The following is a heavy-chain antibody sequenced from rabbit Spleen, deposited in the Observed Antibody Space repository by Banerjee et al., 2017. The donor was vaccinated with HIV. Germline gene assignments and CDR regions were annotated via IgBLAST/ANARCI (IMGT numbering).Heavy chain of an antibody. D-gene: IGHD8-1*01. CDR1: GFSFNSGQY. J-gene: IGHJ4*01. CDR2: IYPITETT. V-gene: IGHV1S43*01. Sequence: QQQLVESGGDLVKPGASLTLTCTASGFSFNSGQYMCWVRQAPGKGLEWIGIIYPITETTYYANWVNGRFTISSDNAQNTVDLQMNSLTAADTATYFCARDAGRGDYIDGVFNLWGPGTLVTVS. CDR3: ARDAGRGDYIDGVFNL.